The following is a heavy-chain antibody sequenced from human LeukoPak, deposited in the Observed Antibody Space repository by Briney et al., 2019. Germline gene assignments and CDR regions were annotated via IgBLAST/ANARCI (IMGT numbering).Heavy chain of an antibody. CDR2: ISSSSSYI. D-gene: IGHD3-22*01. Sequence: TGGSLRLSCAASGXTLSSYSMNWVRQAPGKGLEWVSSISSSSSYIHSADSVRGRFTISRDNAKNSLYLQMNSLRAEDTAVYYCARDLYDSGAYSSPIDYWGQGTLVTVSS. J-gene: IGHJ4*02. CDR3: ARDLYDSGAYSSPIDY. CDR1: GXTLSSYS. V-gene: IGHV3-21*01.